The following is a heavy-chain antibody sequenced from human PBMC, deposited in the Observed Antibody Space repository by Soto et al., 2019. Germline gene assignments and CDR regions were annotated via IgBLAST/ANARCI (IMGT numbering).Heavy chain of an antibody. J-gene: IGHJ4*02. CDR1: GGSISSSSYY. D-gene: IGHD3-16*02. V-gene: IGHV4-39*01. Sequence: SETLSLTCTVSGGSISSSSYYWGWIRQPPGKGLEWIGSIYYSGSTYYNPSLKSRVTISVDTSKNQFSLKLSSVTAADTAVYYCARQPLSPYYFDYWGQGTLVTGLL. CDR3: ARQPLSPYYFDY. CDR2: IYYSGST.